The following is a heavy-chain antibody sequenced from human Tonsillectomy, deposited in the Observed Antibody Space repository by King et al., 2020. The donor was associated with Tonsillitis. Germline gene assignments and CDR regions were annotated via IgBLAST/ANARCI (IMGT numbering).Heavy chain of an antibody. Sequence: QLVQSGGEVKKPGASVKVSCKASGFTFTSNGISWVRQAPGQGLEGMGWIIAYNGNTNYAQKFPGRITMTTDISTSTAYMELRSLRSDDTAVYYCARDSCSSTSCQYGTLFDFWGQGTLVTVSS. CDR2: IIAYNGNT. CDR3: ARDSCSSTSCQYGTLFDF. V-gene: IGHV1-18*01. CDR1: GFTFTSNG. D-gene: IGHD2-2*01. J-gene: IGHJ4*02.